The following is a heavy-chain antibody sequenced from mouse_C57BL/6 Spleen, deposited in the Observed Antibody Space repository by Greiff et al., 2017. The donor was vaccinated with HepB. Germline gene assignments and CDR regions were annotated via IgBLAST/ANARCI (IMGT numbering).Heavy chain of an antibody. Sequence: QVQLQQPGAELVRPGTSVKLSCKASGYTFTSYWMHWVKQRPGQGLEWIGVIDPSDSYTNYNQKFKSKATLTVDTSSSTAYMQLSSLTSEDSAVYYCARNDYDGAWFAYWGQGTLVTVSA. D-gene: IGHD2-4*01. CDR1: GYTFTSYW. CDR3: ARNDYDGAWFAY. CDR2: IDPSDSYT. J-gene: IGHJ3*01. V-gene: IGHV1-59*01.